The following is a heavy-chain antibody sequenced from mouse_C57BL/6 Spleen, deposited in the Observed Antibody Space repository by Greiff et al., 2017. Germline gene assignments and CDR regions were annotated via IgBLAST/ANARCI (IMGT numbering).Heavy chain of an antibody. V-gene: IGHV1-80*01. D-gene: IGHD1-1*01. Sequence: QVQLQQSGAELVKPGASVKISCKASGYAFSSYWMNWVKQRPGKGLEWLGQIYPGDGATNYNGTFKGKATLTADKSSSTAYMQLSSLTSEDSAVYFCARSDGSSPSWFAYWGQGTLVTVSA. CDR2: IYPGDGAT. CDR1: GYAFSSYW. CDR3: ARSDGSSPSWFAY. J-gene: IGHJ3*01.